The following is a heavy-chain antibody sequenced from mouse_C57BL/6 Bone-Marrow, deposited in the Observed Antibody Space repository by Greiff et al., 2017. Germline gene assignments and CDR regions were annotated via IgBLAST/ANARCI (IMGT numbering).Heavy chain of an antibody. CDR1: GFNIKDDY. J-gene: IGHJ2*01. CDR3: TTHYGSSYYFDY. D-gene: IGHD1-1*01. CDR2: IDPENGDT. Sequence: VQLQQSGAELVRPGASVKLSCTASGFNIKDDYMHWVKQRPEQGLEWIGWIDPENGDTEYASKFQGKATITADTSSNTAYLQLSSLTSEATAVYYCTTHYGSSYYFDYWGQGTTLTVSS. V-gene: IGHV14-4*01.